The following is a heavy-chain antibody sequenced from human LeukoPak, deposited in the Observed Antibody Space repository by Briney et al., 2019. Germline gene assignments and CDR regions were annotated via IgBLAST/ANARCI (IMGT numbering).Heavy chain of an antibody. Sequence: QPGGSLRLSCAASGFTFSSYAMSWVRQAPGKGLEWVSAISGSGGSTYYADSVKGRFTISRDNSKNTLYLQMNSLRAEDTAVYYCAKDFPFPYCSGGSCDFDYWGQGTLVTVSS. D-gene: IGHD2-15*01. J-gene: IGHJ4*02. CDR2: ISGSGGST. CDR1: GFTFSSYA. V-gene: IGHV3-23*01. CDR3: AKDFPFPYCSGGSCDFDY.